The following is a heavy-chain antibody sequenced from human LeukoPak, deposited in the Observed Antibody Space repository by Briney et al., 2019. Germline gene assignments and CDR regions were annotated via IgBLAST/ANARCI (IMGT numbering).Heavy chain of an antibody. J-gene: IGHJ4*02. CDR2: TYFKSKWYN. Sequence: SQTLSLTCVITGDTVSRNNPAWNWIRQSPSRGLEWLGRTYFKSKWYNEYAVSVKSRVTINPDTSKNQFSLQLTSVTPEDTGVYFCARGWNYAFDSWGQGTLATVSS. V-gene: IGHV6-1*01. D-gene: IGHD1-7*01. CDR1: GDTVSRNNPA. CDR3: ARGWNYAFDS.